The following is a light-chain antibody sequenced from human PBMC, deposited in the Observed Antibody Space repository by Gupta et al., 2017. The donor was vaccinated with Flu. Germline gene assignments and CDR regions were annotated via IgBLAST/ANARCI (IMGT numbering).Light chain of an antibody. Sequence: QSALTQPVSVSGSPGQSITISCTGTSSDVDTYKSVSWYQQNSGKAPQLIIYEVNNRPAGISDRFSGSKSGTTASLTISGLQPEDEADYYCSSYESGDKWLFGGGTKLTVL. CDR3: SSYESGDKWL. CDR2: EVN. V-gene: IGLV2-14*01. CDR1: SSDVDTYKS. J-gene: IGLJ3*02.